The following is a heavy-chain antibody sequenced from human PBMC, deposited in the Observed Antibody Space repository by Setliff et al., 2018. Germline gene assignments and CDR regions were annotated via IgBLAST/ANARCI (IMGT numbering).Heavy chain of an antibody. D-gene: IGHD3-16*02. V-gene: IGHV1-18*01. CDR1: GYIFTSYG. Sequence: ASVKVSCKASGYIFTSYGFSWVRQAPGQGLEWMGWISTYNGKTNYAQKFQGRVTMTTDTSTSTAYMELRSLRSDDTAVYYCARASRFATIVWKGDYYMDVWGKGTTVTVSS. J-gene: IGHJ6*03. CDR2: ISTYNGKT. CDR3: ARASRFATIVWKGDYYMDV.